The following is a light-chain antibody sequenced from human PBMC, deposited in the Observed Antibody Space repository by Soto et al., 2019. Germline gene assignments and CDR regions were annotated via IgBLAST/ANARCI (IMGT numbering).Light chain of an antibody. V-gene: IGKV3-11*01. CDR2: DAY. Sequence: EVVLSQSPVTLSLSRGGRATLSCRASQSFRGLLAWYQQKPGQAPRLLIYDAYNRATGIPPRFSGSGSGTDFTLTTSSLEPEDSAVYYCQQRHMWPITFGQGTRLEIK. J-gene: IGKJ5*01. CDR1: QSFRGL. CDR3: QQRHMWPIT.